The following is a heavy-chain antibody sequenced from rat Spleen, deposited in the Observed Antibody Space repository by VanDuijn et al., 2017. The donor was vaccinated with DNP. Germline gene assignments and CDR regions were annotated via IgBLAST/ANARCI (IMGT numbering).Heavy chain of an antibody. CDR3: ATPEEGVVSWFAY. D-gene: IGHD1-11*01. Sequence: EVLLVESGGGLVQPGRSLKLSCAASGLTFSDYNMAWVRQAPKKGLEWVASIIYDGSRTYYRDSVKGRFTISRDNARSILYLQMDSLRSEDTATYYCATPEEGVVSWFAYWGQGVMVTVSS. V-gene: IGHV5S10*01. J-gene: IGHJ2*01. CDR1: GLTFSDYN. CDR2: IIYDGSRT.